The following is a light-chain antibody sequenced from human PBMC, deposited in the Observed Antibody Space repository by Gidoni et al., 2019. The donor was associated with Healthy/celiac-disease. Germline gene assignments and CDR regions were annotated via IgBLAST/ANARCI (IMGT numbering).Light chain of an antibody. CDR2: AAS. V-gene: IGKV3-11*01. Sequence: EIVLTQSPATLSLSPGERATLSCRASQSVSSYLAWYQQKPVQAPRLLIYAASNRGTGIPTRFSGSGSGTDFTLTISSLEPEDFAVYYCQQRSNWLTFGGGTKVEIK. CDR1: QSVSSY. J-gene: IGKJ4*01. CDR3: QQRSNWLT.